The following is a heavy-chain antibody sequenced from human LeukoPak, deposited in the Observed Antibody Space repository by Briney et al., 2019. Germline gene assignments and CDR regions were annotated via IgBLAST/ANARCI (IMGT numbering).Heavy chain of an antibody. J-gene: IGHJ4*02. V-gene: IGHV3-21*01. CDR3: ATDLSRTKEFDY. CDR2: ISSSSSYI. CDR1: GFTFSSYS. D-gene: IGHD2-8*01. Sequence: GGSLRLSCAASGFTFSSYSMTWVRQAPGKGLEWVSSISSSSSYIYYADSVKGRFTISRDNAKNSLYLQMNSLRAEDTAVYYCATDLSRTKEFDYWGQGTLVTVSS.